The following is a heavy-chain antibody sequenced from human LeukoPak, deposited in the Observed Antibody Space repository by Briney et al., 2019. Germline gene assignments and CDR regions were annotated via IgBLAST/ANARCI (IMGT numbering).Heavy chain of an antibody. D-gene: IGHD3-22*01. V-gene: IGHV4-59*01. Sequence: SETLSLTCTVSGGSISSYYWSWIRRPPGKGLEWIGYIYYSGSTNYNPSLKSRVPISVDTSKNQFSLKLSSVTAADTAVYYCARYYYESSGYYFDYWGQGTLVTVSS. J-gene: IGHJ4*02. CDR2: IYYSGST. CDR1: GGSISSYY. CDR3: ARYYYESSGYYFDY.